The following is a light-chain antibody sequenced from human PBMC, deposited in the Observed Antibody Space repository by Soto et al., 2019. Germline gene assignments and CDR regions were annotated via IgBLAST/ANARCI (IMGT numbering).Light chain of an antibody. V-gene: IGKV3-20*01. Sequence: EIVLTQSPGTLSLSPGERATLSCRASQSVSSSYLAWYQQKPGQAPRLLIYGASSRATGIPDRYSGSGSVTGFTLTISRLEPEDVAVYYCQQYGSSPRTFGQGTKVDIK. CDR3: QQYGSSPRT. CDR1: QSVSSSY. J-gene: IGKJ1*01. CDR2: GAS.